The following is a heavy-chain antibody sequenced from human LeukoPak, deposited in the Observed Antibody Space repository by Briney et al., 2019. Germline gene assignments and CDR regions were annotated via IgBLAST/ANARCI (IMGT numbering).Heavy chain of an antibody. CDR1: GYTFTSYD. V-gene: IGHV1-8*02. J-gene: IGHJ3*02. CDR3: ARSPHSIAVAGTYAFDI. CDR2: MNPNSGNT. Sequence: ASVKVSYKASGYTFTSYDINWVRQATGQGLEWMGWMNPNSGNTGYAQKVQGRGTMTRNTSISTAYMELSSLRSEDTAVYYCARSPHSIAVAGTYAFDIWGQGTMVTVSS. D-gene: IGHD6-19*01.